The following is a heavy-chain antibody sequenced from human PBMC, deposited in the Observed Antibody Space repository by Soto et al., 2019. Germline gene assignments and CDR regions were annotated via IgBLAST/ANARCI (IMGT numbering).Heavy chain of an antibody. Sequence: QVQLQESGPGLVKPSETLSLTCTVSGGSISSYYWCWIRQPPGKGLEWIGYIYYSGSTNYNPSLKSRVTISVDTSKNQFSLKLSSVTAADTAVYYCARDEGPTGYSRWSQGTLVTVSS. CDR3: ARDEGPTGYSR. CDR2: IYYSGST. V-gene: IGHV4-59*01. D-gene: IGHD3-9*01. J-gene: IGHJ4*02. CDR1: GGSISSYY.